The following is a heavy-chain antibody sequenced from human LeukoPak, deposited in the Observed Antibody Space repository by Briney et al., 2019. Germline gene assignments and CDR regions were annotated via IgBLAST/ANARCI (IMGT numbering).Heavy chain of an antibody. J-gene: IGHJ2*01. Sequence: ASVKVSCKASGYTFTSYDINWVRQATGQGPEWMGWMNPNSGNTGYAQKFQGRVTMTRNTSISTAYMELSSLRSEDTAVYYCARVYDILTGHWYFDLWGRGTLVTVSS. D-gene: IGHD3-9*01. CDR3: ARVYDILTGHWYFDL. CDR2: MNPNSGNT. V-gene: IGHV1-8*01. CDR1: GYTFTSYD.